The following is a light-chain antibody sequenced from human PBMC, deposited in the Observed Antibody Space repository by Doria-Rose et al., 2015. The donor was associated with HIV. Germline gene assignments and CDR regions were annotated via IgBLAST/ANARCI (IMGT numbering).Light chain of an antibody. CDR3: HQYGTSWT. V-gene: IGKV3-20*01. CDR2: DGS. CDR1: QSFSSTY. Sequence: IALTQSPGTLSLSPGERATLSCRASQSFSSTYLAWYQQKPGQAPSLLIYDGSTRDTGIPDRVSASGYETDFTLTINRLEPEDFALYYCHQYGTSWTFGQGTKVEI. J-gene: IGKJ1*01.